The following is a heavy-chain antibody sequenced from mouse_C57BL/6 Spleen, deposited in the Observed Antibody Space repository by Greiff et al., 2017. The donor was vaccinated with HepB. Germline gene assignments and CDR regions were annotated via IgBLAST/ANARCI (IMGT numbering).Heavy chain of an antibody. D-gene: IGHD4-1*01. Sequence: VQLQQPGAELVKPGASVKLSCKASGYTFTSYWMHWVKQRPGQGLEWIGMINPNSGSTNYNEKFKSKATLTVDKSSSTAYMQLSSLTSEDSAVYYCARGWDYYAMDYWGQGTSVTVSS. CDR2: INPNSGST. V-gene: IGHV1-64*01. CDR1: GYTFTSYW. J-gene: IGHJ4*01. CDR3: ARGWDYYAMDY.